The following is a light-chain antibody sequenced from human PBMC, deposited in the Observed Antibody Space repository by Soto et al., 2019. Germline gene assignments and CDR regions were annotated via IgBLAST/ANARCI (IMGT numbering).Light chain of an antibody. CDR1: QSVSSY. CDR3: QQYNNWPPWT. J-gene: IGKJ1*01. CDR2: DAS. V-gene: IGKV3D-15*01. Sequence: EKEMTHALATLSLSPGAAPTLSSRPSQSVSSYLAWYQQKPGQAPRLLIYDASNRATGIPARFSGSGSGTEFTLTISSLQSEDFAVYYCQQYNNWPPWTFGQGPKVDIK.